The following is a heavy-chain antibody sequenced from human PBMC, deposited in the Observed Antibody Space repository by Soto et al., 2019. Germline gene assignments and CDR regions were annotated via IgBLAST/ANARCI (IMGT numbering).Heavy chain of an antibody. CDR2: IYSTGST. Sequence: PSETLSLTCTVSSGSFSTYYWSWIRQPAGKGLEWIGRIYSTGSTLYNPSLKSRITMSVDTSKNQFSLKLSSVTAAATAVYYCAREAPGGGQIDYWGQGILVTVSS. CDR1: SGSFSTYY. CDR3: AREAPGGGQIDY. J-gene: IGHJ4*02. D-gene: IGHD3-16*01. V-gene: IGHV4-4*07.